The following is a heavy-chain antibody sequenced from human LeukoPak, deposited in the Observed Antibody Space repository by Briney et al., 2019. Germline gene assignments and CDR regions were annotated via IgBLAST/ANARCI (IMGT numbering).Heavy chain of an antibody. CDR3: ARHPSGQPFDY. CDR1: GYTFTSYW. J-gene: IGHJ4*02. D-gene: IGHD6-13*01. V-gene: IGHV5-51*01. CDR2: IYPGDSET. Sequence: LGESLKISCKGSGYTFTSYWIGWVRQMPGKGLEWMGIIYPGDSETRYSPSFRGQVTISADKSISTAYLQWSSLKASDTAIYYCARHPSGQPFDYWGQGTLVTVSS.